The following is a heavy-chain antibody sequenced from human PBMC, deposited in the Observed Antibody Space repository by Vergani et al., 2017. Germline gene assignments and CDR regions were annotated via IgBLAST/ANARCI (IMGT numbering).Heavy chain of an antibody. CDR3: ARNQQWLGLYYYYGMDV. J-gene: IGHJ6*02. CDR2: ISSSSSTI. Sequence: EVQLVESGGGLVQPGGSLRLSCAASGFTVSSNYMSWVRQAPGKGLEWVSYISSSSSTIYYADSVKGRFTISRDNAKNSLYLQMNSLRAEDTAVYYCARNQQWLGLYYYYGMDVWGQGTTVTVSS. D-gene: IGHD6-19*01. V-gene: IGHV3-48*01. CDR1: GFTVSSNY.